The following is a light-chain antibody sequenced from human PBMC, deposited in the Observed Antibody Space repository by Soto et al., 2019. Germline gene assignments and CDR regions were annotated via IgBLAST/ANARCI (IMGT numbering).Light chain of an antibody. CDR1: QSVSSSY. V-gene: IGKV3-20*01. CDR2: GAS. Sequence: EMVLTQSPGTLSLSPVERAAVAVMASQSVSSSYLAWYQQKPGQAPRLLIYGASSRATGIPDRFSGSGSGTDFTLTISRLEPEDFAVYYCQQYGGSPRTFGQGTKVDIK. CDR3: QQYGGSPRT. J-gene: IGKJ1*01.